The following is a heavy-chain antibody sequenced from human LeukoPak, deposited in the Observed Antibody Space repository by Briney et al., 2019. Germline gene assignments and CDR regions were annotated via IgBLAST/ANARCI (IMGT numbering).Heavy chain of an antibody. Sequence: GGSLRLSCAASEFSVGSNYMTWVRQAPGKGLEWVSLIYSGGSTYYADSVKGRFTISRDNSKNTLYLQMNSLRAEDTAVYYCAKDLRGSYYDFDYWGQGTLVTVSS. CDR2: IYSGGST. J-gene: IGHJ4*02. D-gene: IGHD1-26*01. CDR1: EFSVGSNY. CDR3: AKDLRGSYYDFDY. V-gene: IGHV3-66*01.